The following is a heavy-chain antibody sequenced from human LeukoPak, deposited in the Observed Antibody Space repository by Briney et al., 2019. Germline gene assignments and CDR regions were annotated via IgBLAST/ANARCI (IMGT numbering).Heavy chain of an antibody. CDR3: ARGQSDFKRYYYDSTGYSELDP. CDR2: MNPNSGNT. CDR1: GYTFTSYD. V-gene: IGHV1-8*01. J-gene: IGHJ5*02. D-gene: IGHD3-22*01. Sequence: ASVKVSCKASGYTFTSYDINWVRQATGQGLEWMGWMNPNSGNTGYAQKFQGRVTMTRNTSISTAHMELSSLRSEDTAVYYCARGQSDFKRYYYDSTGYSELDPWGQGTLVTVSS.